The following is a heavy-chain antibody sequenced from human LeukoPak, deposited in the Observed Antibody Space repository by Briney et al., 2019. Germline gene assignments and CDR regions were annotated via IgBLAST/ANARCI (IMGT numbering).Heavy chain of an antibody. CDR2: INHSGST. Sequence: SETLSLTCTVSGGSISSNNYYWSWIRQPPGKGLEWIGEINHSGSTNYNPSLKSRVTISVDTSKNQFSLKLSSVTAADTAVYYCARRRRLRFLEWTYHDYWGQGTLVTVSS. CDR1: GGSISSNNYY. J-gene: IGHJ4*02. V-gene: IGHV4-39*07. CDR3: ARRRRLRFLEWTYHDY. D-gene: IGHD3-3*01.